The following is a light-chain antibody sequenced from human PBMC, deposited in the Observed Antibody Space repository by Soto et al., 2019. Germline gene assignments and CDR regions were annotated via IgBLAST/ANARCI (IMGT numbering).Light chain of an antibody. CDR2: ATS. CDR1: QAISNY. CDR3: QKYNTARWT. V-gene: IGKV1-27*01. J-gene: IGKJ1*01. Sequence: DIPMTQSPSSLSASVGDRVTITCRASQAISNYLAWYQQKPGRVPELLIYATSTLQSGVPSRFSGSGSGTEFTLTISSLQPEDVATYYCQKYNTARWTFGQGTKVEIK.